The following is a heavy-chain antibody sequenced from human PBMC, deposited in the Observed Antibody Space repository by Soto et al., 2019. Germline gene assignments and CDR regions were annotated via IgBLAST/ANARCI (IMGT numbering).Heavy chain of an antibody. J-gene: IGHJ4*02. CDR2: ISAYNGNT. CDR1: GYTFTSYG. D-gene: IGHD6-19*01. V-gene: IGHV1-18*01. Sequence: GASVKVSCKASGYTFTSYGISWVRQAPGQGLEWMGWISAYNGNTNYAQKLQGRVTMTTDTSTSTAYMELRSLRSDDTAVYYCASSALAGLAPGEFDYWGQGTLVTVSS. CDR3: ASSALAGLAPGEFDY.